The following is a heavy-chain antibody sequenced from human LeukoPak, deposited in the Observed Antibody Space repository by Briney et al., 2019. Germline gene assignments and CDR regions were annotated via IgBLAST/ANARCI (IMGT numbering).Heavy chain of an antibody. CDR1: GGTFSSYA. CDR2: IIPIFGTA. V-gene: IGHV1-69*13. CDR3: ARDRGRKWELLAPFDY. D-gene: IGHD1-26*01. Sequence: SVKVSCKASGGTFSSYAISWVRQAPGQGLEWMGGIIPIFGTANYAQKFQGRVTITADESTSTAYMELSSLRSEDTAVYYCARDRGRKWELLAPFDYWGQGTLVTVSS. J-gene: IGHJ4*02.